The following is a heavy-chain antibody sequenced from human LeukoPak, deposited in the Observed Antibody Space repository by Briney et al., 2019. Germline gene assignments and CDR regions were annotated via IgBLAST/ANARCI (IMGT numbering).Heavy chain of an antibody. J-gene: IGHJ4*02. Sequence: SVKVSCKASGGTFSSYAISWVRQAPGQGLEWMGRIIPILGIANYAQKFQGRVTITADKSTSTAYMELSSLRSEDTAVYYCARGELGDGYNFLFDYWGQGTLVTVSS. CDR2: IIPILGIA. V-gene: IGHV1-69*04. CDR1: GGTFSSYA. D-gene: IGHD5-24*01. CDR3: ARGELGDGYNFLFDY.